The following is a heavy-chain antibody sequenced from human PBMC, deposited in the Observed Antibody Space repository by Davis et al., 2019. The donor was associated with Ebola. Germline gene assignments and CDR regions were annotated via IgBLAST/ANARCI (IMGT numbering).Heavy chain of an antibody. J-gene: IGHJ4*02. CDR1: GFTFSDYY. CDR2: ISSRSTTI. V-gene: IGHV3-23*01. CDR3: AKESTSCGGDCYSMSDY. Sequence: GGSLRLSCAASGFTFSDYYMSWIRQAPGKGLEWVSVISSRSTTIYYADSVRGRFTISRDNSKNTLYLQMSSLRADDTAVYYCAKESTSCGGDCYSMSDYWGQGTLVTVSS. D-gene: IGHD2-21*02.